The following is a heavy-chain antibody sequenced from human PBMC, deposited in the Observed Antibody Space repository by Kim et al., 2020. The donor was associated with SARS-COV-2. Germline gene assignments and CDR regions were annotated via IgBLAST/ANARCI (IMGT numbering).Heavy chain of an antibody. D-gene: IGHD3-22*01. CDR2: IYYSGST. CDR3: ARSGSGYYHDY. Sequence: SETLSLTCTVSGGSISSYYWSWIRQPPGKGLEWIGYIYYSGSTNYNPSLKSRVTISVDTSKNQFSLKLSSVTAADTAVYYCARSGSGYYHDYWGQGTLVTVSS. J-gene: IGHJ4*02. CDR1: GGSISSYY. V-gene: IGHV4-59*13.